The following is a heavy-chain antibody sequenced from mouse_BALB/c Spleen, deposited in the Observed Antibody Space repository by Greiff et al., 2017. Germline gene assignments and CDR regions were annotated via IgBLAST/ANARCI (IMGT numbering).Heavy chain of an antibody. D-gene: IGHD1-1*01. CDR1: GFTFNTYA. V-gene: IGHV10-1*02. Sequence: EVQGVESGGGLVQPKGSLKLSCAASGFTFNTYAMNWVRQAPGKGLEWVARIRSKSNNYATYYADSVKDRFTISRDDSQSMLYLQMNNLKTEDTAMYYCVRQREIYYYGSSFDYWGQGTTLTVSS. CDR2: IRSKSNNYAT. J-gene: IGHJ2*01. CDR3: VRQREIYYYGSSFDY.